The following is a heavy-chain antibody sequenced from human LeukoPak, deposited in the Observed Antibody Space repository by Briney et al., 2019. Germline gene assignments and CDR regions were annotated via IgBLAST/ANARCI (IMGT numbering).Heavy chain of an antibody. D-gene: IGHD3-10*01. CDR3: ARVYGSGTYYPYRMDV. CDR1: GFTFSNYW. CDR2: IKQDGSEK. J-gene: IGHJ6*02. V-gene: IGHV3-7*04. Sequence: AGGSLRLSCAASGFTFSNYWMSWVRQAPGQGLEWVANIKQDGSEKYYVDSVKGRFTISRDNAKNSLYLQMNRLRDEDTAVYYCARVYGSGTYYPYRMDVWGQGTTVTVSS.